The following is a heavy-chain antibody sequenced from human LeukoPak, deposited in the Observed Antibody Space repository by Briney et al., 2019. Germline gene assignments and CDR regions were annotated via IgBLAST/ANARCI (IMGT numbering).Heavy chain of an antibody. D-gene: IGHD3-16*01. CDR1: GGSFSGYY. CDR3: ARGLMIPKRFDY. J-gene: IGHJ4*02. Sequence: SETLSLTCAVYGGSFSGYYWSWIRQPPGKGLEWIGEINHSGSTNYNPSLKSRVTISVDTSKNQFSLKLSSVTAADTAVCYCARGLMIPKRFDYWGQGTLVTVSS. V-gene: IGHV4-34*01. CDR2: INHSGST.